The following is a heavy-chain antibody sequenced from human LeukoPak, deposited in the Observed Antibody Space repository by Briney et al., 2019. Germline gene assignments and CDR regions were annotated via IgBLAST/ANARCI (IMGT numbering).Heavy chain of an antibody. D-gene: IGHD2-8*01. CDR1: GGTFSSYA. Sequence: ASVKVSCKASGGTFSSYAISWVRQAPGQGLEWMGGIIPIFGTANYAQKFQGRVTITADESTSTAYMELSSLRSEDTAVYYCAREGSYCTNGVCYRSFDYWGQGTLVTVSS. V-gene: IGHV1-69*13. J-gene: IGHJ4*02. CDR2: IIPIFGTA. CDR3: AREGSYCTNGVCYRSFDY.